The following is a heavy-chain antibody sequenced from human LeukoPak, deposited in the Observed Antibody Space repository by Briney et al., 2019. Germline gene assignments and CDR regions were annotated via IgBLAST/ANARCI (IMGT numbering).Heavy chain of an antibody. Sequence: ASVKVSFKSSGYTFTIYGISWVRQAPGQGLEWMGWISAYNGNTHYAQKLQGRVTMTTDTSTSTAYMELRSLRSDDTAVYYCAREGIQLWLDLSYWGQGTLVTVSS. CDR3: AREGIQLWLDLSY. J-gene: IGHJ4*02. D-gene: IGHD5-18*01. CDR1: GYTFTIYG. CDR2: ISAYNGNT. V-gene: IGHV1-18*01.